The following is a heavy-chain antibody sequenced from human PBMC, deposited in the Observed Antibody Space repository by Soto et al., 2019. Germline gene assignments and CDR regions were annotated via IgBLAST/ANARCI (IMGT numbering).Heavy chain of an antibody. D-gene: IGHD2-2*01. V-gene: IGHV3-23*01. CDR3: AKLSSTSCYRSYFDY. Sequence: GGSLRLSCAASGFTFSSYAMSWVRQAPGKGLEWVSAISGSGGSTYYADSVKGRFTISRDNSKNTLYLQMNSLGAEDTAVYYCAKLSSTSCYRSYFDYWGQGTLVTVSS. J-gene: IGHJ4*02. CDR1: GFTFSSYA. CDR2: ISGSGGST.